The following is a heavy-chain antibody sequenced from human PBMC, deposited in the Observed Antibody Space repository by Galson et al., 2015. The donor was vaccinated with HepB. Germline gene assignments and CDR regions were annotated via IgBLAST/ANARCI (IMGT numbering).Heavy chain of an antibody. D-gene: IGHD1-26*01. CDR3: ARDSGYDAFDI. J-gene: IGHJ3*02. V-gene: IGHV3-11*06. CDR1: GFTFSDYY. Sequence: SLRLSCAASGFTFSDYYMSWIRQAPGKGLEWVSYISSSSYTNYADSVKGRFTISRDNAKNSLYLQMNSLRAEDTAVYYCARDSGYDAFDIWGQGTMVTVSS. CDR2: ISSSSYT.